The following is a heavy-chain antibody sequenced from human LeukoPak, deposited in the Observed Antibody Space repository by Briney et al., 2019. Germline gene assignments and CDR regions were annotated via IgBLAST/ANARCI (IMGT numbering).Heavy chain of an antibody. CDR1: GFTFSSYG. J-gene: IGHJ6*02. D-gene: IGHD6-13*01. CDR3: AGSVGENSSSWYRDYYYYGMDV. CDR2: ISYDGSNK. V-gene: IGHV3-30*03. Sequence: RGSLRLSCAASGFTFSSYGMHWVRQAPGKGLEWVAVISYDGSNKYYADSVKGRFTISRDNSKNTLYLQMNSLRAEDTAVYYCAGSVGENSSSWYRDYYYYGMDVWGQGTTVTVSS.